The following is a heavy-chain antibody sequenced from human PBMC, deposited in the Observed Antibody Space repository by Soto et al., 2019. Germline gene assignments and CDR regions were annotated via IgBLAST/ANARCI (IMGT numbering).Heavy chain of an antibody. J-gene: IGHJ4*02. CDR1: GFTFSSYG. CDR3: AGSPPDSSGCMSY. V-gene: IGHV3-33*01. CDR2: IWYDGSNK. Sequence: GGSLRLSCAASGFTFSSYGMHWVRQAPGKGLEWVAVIWYDGSNKYYADSVKGRFTISRDNSKNTLYLQMNSLRAEDTAVYYCAGSPPDSSGCMSYWGQGTLVTVSS. D-gene: IGHD6-19*01.